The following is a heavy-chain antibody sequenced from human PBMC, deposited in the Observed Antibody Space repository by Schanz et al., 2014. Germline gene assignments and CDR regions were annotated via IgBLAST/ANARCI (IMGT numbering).Heavy chain of an antibody. J-gene: IGHJ3*02. CDR1: GFTFSNHA. Sequence: EVHLVESGGGLVQPGGSLRLSCETSGFTFSNHAMSWVRQAPGKGLEWVSAISGRGGRTYYADSVKGRFTISRDNAKNSLYLQMNSLRAEDTAVYYCARDGAGRAPDAFDIWGQGTMVTVSS. CDR2: ISGRGGRT. D-gene: IGHD1-26*01. V-gene: IGHV3-23*04. CDR3: ARDGAGRAPDAFDI.